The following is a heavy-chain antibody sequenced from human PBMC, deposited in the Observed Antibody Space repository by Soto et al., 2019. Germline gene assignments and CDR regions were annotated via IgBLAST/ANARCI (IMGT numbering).Heavy chain of an antibody. Sequence: SETLSLTCTVSGGSISSSSYYWGWIRQPPGKGLEWIGSIYYSGSTYYNPSLKSRVTISVDTSKNQFSLKLSSVTAADTAVYYCERKRTTVTTGDWFDPWGQGSLVTV. CDR3: ERKRTTVTTGDWFDP. CDR1: GGSISSSSYY. D-gene: IGHD4-17*01. V-gene: IGHV4-39*01. CDR2: IYYSGST. J-gene: IGHJ5*02.